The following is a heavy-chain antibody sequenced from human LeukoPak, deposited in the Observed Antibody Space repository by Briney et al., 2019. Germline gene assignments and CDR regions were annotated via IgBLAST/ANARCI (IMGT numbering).Heavy chain of an antibody. CDR3: ARRYCTNGVCYRSAFDI. CDR1: GGSISSYY. CDR2: IYYSGST. Sequence: PSETLSLTCTVSGGSISSYYWSWIRQPPGKGLEWIGYIYYSGSTNYNPSLKSRVTISVDTSKNQFSLKVTSVTAADTAVYYCARRYCTNGVCYRSAFDIWGQGTMVSVSS. J-gene: IGHJ3*02. D-gene: IGHD2-8*01. V-gene: IGHV4-59*12.